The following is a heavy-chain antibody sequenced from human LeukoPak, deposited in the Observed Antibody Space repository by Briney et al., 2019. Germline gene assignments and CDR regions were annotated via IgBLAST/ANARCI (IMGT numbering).Heavy chain of an antibody. CDR3: ARSREAYSSSWEFDY. CDR1: GYTFTSYG. CDR2: INPNSGGT. J-gene: IGHJ4*02. D-gene: IGHD6-13*01. Sequence: ASVKVSCKASGYTFTSYGISWVRQAPGQGLEWMGRINPNSGGTNYAQKFQGRVTMTRDTSISTAYMELSRLRSDDTAVYYCARSREAYSSSWEFDYWGQGTLVTVSS. V-gene: IGHV1-2*06.